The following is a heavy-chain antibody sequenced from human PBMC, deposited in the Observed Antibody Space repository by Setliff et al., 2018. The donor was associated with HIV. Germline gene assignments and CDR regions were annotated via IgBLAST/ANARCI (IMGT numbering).Heavy chain of an antibody. D-gene: IGHD3-16*01. Sequence: ASVKVSCKASGGTFSSYTIDWVRQAPGQGLEWMGRSIPILGIGNDEQAQKFKGRVTFTADKSTSTVYMELSSLRSEDTAVYYCARCGAGEWHLYMDVWGKGTAVTVS. V-gene: IGHV1-69*02. CDR2: SIPILGIG. CDR1: GGTFSSYT. J-gene: IGHJ6*03. CDR3: ARCGAGEWHLYMDV.